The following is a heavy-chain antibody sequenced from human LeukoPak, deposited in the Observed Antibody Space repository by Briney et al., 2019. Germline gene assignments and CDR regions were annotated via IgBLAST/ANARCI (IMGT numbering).Heavy chain of an antibody. CDR1: GFTFSSYA. CDR3: ARGIYSSGGYFLDY. CDR2: ISGSGGST. Sequence: GGSLRLSCAASGFTFSSYAVSWVRQAPGKGLEWVSAISGSGGSTYYADSVKGRFTISRDNSKNTLYLQMNSLRAEDTAVYYCARGIYSSGGYFLDYWGQGTLVTVSS. J-gene: IGHJ4*02. V-gene: IGHV3-23*01. D-gene: IGHD6-25*01.